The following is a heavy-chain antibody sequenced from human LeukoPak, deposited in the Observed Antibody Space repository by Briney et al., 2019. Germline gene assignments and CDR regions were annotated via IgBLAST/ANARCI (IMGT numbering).Heavy chain of an antibody. V-gene: IGHV1-69*13. CDR3: ARSGYSGYDRIGSDYYYYIDV. J-gene: IGHJ6*03. D-gene: IGHD5-12*01. Sequence: SVKVSCKASGGTFSSYAISWVRQAPGQGLEWMGGIIPIFGTANYAQKFQGRVTITADESTSTAYMELSSLRSEDTAVYYCARSGYSGYDRIGSDYYYYIDVWGKGTTVTISS. CDR2: IIPIFGTA. CDR1: GGTFSSYA.